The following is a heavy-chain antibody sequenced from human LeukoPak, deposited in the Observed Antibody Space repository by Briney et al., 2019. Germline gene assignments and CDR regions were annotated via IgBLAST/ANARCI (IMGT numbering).Heavy chain of an antibody. Sequence: PSETLSLTCTVSGGSISSYYWSWIRQPPGKGLEWIGYIYYSGSTNYNPSLKSRVTISVGTSKNQFSLKLSSVTAADTAVYYCAREGYDSSGYYYRNWFDPWGQGTLVTVSS. CDR1: GGSISSYY. V-gene: IGHV4-59*01. CDR3: AREGYDSSGYYYRNWFDP. J-gene: IGHJ5*02. CDR2: IYYSGST. D-gene: IGHD3-22*01.